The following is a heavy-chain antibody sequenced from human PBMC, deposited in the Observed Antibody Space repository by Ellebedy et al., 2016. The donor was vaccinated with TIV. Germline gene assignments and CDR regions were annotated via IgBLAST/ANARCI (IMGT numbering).Heavy chain of an antibody. CDR3: AHDYGDL. CDR1: GGSFSSFA. Sequence: ASVKVSXXASGGSFSSFAISWVRQAPGQGLEWMGGTIPIFDTPNYAQSFQGRLTITADESTSTAYMELNSLTSDDTATYYCAHDYGDLWGRGTLITVSS. V-gene: IGHV1-69*13. CDR2: TIPIFDTP. D-gene: IGHD4-17*01. J-gene: IGHJ2*01.